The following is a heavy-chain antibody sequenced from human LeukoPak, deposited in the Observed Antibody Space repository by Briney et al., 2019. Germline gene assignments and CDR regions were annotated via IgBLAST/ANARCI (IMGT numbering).Heavy chain of an antibody. CDR1: GGSISSYY. CDR2: IYYSGST. J-gene: IGHJ4*02. V-gene: IGHV4-59*01. CDR3: ARAGFGDALDY. D-gene: IGHD3-10*01. Sequence: PSETLSLTCTVSGGSISSYYWSWIRQPPGKGLEWIGYIYYSGSTNYNPSLKSRVSISVDTSKNQFSLKLSSVTAADTAVYYCARAGFGDALDYWGQGTLVTVSS.